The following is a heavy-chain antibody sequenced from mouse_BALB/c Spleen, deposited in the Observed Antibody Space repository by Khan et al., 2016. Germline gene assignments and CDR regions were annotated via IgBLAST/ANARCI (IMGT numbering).Heavy chain of an antibody. CDR3: ARVRPVYAMDS. CDR2: ISYNGSN. CDR1: GYSITSGYY. D-gene: IGHD2-12*01. V-gene: IGHV3-6*02. J-gene: IGHJ4*01. Sequence: EVQLEESGPGLVKPSQSLSLTCSVTGYSITSGYYWNWIRQFPGNKLEWMGYISYNGSNNYNPSLKNRISITRDTSKNQFFLQLNSVTTEDTATYYSARVRPVYAMDSWGQGTSVTVSS.